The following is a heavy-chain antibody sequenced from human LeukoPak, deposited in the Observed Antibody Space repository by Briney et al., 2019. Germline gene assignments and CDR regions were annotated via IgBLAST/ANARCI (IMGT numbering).Heavy chain of an antibody. CDR1: GFTFSSYA. Sequence: TGGSLRLSCAASGFTFSSYAMSWVRQAPGKGLEWVSAISGSGGSTYYADSVKGRFTISSDDSKNTLFPQMNSLRAEDTAVYYCVKGASNIYCRGVNCFTDRWGRGTLVTVSS. V-gene: IGHV3-23*01. CDR2: ISGSGGST. J-gene: IGHJ5*02. CDR3: VKGASNIYCRGVNCFTDR. D-gene: IGHD2-15*01.